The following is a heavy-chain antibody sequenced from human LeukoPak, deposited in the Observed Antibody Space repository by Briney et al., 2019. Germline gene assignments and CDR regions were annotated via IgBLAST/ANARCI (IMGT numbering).Heavy chain of an antibody. CDR3: TRDGGRGTFDY. J-gene: IGHJ4*02. Sequence: SQTLSLTCALSGDSVSSNSVTWIWVRQSPSRGLEWLGRTYYRSAWYTNYAESVKSRISINADTSKNQFSLQLSSVTPEDTAVYYCTRDGGRGTFDYWGQGTLVTVSS. CDR2: TYYRSAWYT. V-gene: IGHV6-1*01. CDR1: GDSVSSNSVT. D-gene: IGHD3-16*01.